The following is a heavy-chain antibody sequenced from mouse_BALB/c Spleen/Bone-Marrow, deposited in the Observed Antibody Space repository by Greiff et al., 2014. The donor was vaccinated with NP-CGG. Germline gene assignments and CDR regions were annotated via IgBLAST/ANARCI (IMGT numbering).Heavy chain of an antibody. CDR1: GYTFTDWW. CDR2: IDTSDSYI. D-gene: IGHD2-4*01. Sequence: QVQLKESGAEFVMPGASVKMSCKASGYTFTDWWMHWVKQRPGQGLEWIGAIDTSDSYINYNQKFKGKASLTVDASSSTAYMHLSSLTSDDSAVYYCARGGHDFSLDYWGQGTSVIVSS. J-gene: IGHJ4*01. CDR3: ARGGHDFSLDY. V-gene: IGHV1-69*01.